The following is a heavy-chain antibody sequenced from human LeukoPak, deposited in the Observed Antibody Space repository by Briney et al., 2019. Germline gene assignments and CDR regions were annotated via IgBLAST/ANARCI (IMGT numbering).Heavy chain of an antibody. V-gene: IGHV3-23*01. Sequence: LEWVSSISGTGGDTYYADSVKGRFSISRDNSKNTLYLQMNSLRAEDTAVYFCAKGYPFGDWGRGTLVTVSS. CDR2: ISGTGGDT. D-gene: IGHD3-3*01. CDR3: AKGYPFGD. J-gene: IGHJ4*02.